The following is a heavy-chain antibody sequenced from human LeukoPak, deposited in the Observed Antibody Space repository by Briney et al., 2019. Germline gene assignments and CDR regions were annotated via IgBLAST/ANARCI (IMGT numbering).Heavy chain of an antibody. D-gene: IGHD3-22*01. CDR1: GFTFSSYS. V-gene: IGHV3-48*02. CDR3: AKYYYDSSGYYYVFGY. J-gene: IGHJ4*02. Sequence: QPGGSLRLSCAASGFTFSSYSMNWVRQAPGKGLEWVSYISSSSSITYYADSVKGRFTISRDNAKNSLYLQMNSLRDEDTAVYYCAKYYYDSSGYYYVFGYWGQGTLVTVSS. CDR2: ISSSSSIT.